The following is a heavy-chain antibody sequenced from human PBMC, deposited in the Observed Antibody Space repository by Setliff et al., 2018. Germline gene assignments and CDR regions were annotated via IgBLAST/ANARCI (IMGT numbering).Heavy chain of an antibody. CDR2: INHSGST. D-gene: IGHD6-6*01. J-gene: IGHJ4*02. CDR1: SESFSGYF. CDR3: ARGRNVAARLYDS. Sequence: SETLSLTCAVYSESFSGYFWSWIRQPPGKGLEWIGEINHSGSTNYNPSLKSRVNISVDTSKNQYSLKLSSVTAADTAVYYCARGRNVAARLYDSWGQGTLVTVSS. V-gene: IGHV4-34*01.